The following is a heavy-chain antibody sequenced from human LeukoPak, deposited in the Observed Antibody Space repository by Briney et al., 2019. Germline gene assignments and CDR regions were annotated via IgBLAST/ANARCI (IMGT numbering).Heavy chain of an antibody. CDR2: IYSGGST. V-gene: IGHV3-53*01. D-gene: IGHD1-1*01. J-gene: IGHJ4*02. Sequence: ETLSLTCTVSGGSISSYYWSWIRQPPGKGLEWVSVIYSGGSTYYADSVRGRFTISRDNSKNTLYLQMNSLRAEDTAVYYCARHTNDYLLNTFDSWGQGTLVTVSS. CDR3: ARHTNDYLLNTFDS. CDR1: GGSISSYY.